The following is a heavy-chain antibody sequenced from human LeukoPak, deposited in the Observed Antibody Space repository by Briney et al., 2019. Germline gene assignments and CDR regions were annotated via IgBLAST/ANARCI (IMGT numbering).Heavy chain of an antibody. CDR1: GFTFSSYS. CDR2: ISSGSGTT. V-gene: IGHV3-48*01. CDR3: ARGYNYGYSH. Sequence: GGSLRLSCASTGFTFSSYSMNGVRQAPVKGLECVSYISSGSGTTYYADSVKGRFTISRDNAKNSLYLEMNSLRAEDTAVYYCARGYNYGYSHWGQGTLVTVSS. D-gene: IGHD5-18*01. J-gene: IGHJ4*02.